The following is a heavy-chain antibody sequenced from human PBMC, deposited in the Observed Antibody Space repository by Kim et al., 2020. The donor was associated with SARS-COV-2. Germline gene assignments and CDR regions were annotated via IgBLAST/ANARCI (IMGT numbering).Heavy chain of an antibody. D-gene: IGHD4-17*01. Sequence: GGSLRLSCVASGFSFSMYWMTWVRQAPGKGLECVANIKVDGSEKTSLDSVKGRFTISSDNAKTSAFLQMDSLSADDAAVYYCSQTYSDADAYWGHETLVT. V-gene: IGHV3-7*01. CDR1: GFSFSMYW. J-gene: IGHJ4*01. CDR3: SQTYSDADAY. CDR2: IKVDGSEK.